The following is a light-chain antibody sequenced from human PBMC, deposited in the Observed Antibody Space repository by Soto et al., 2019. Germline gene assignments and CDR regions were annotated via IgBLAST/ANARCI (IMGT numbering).Light chain of an antibody. CDR2: DSS. CDR1: QRGSSNF. Sequence: EILLTQSPATLSLSPGARATLSCRASQRGSSNFLAWYQHKPGQAPSLLIYDSSSMATAIPDRSSGSRSGTDFTFSIIRLEPEDFGVYYRQQYDIYQGPFAQGKTVDIK. CDR3: QQYDIYQGP. V-gene: IGKV3-20*01. J-gene: IGKJ1*01.